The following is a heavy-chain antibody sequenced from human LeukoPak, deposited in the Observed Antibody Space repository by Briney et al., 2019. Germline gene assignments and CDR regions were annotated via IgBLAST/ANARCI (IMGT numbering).Heavy chain of an antibody. V-gene: IGHV3-66*02. CDR2: IYSGGST. D-gene: IGHD5-18*01. Sequence: AGGSLRLSCAASGFTVSSNHMSWVRQAPGKGLEWVSVIYSGGSTYYADSVKGRFTISRDNSKNTLYLQMNSLRAEDTAVYYFARDAHRDGYSGGSDYWGQGTLVTVSS. J-gene: IGHJ4*02. CDR1: GFTVSSNH. CDR3: ARDAHRDGYSGGSDY.